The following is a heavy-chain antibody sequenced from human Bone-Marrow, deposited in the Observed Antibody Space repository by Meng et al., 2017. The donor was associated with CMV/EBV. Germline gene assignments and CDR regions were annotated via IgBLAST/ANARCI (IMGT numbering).Heavy chain of an antibody. Sequence: SETLSLTCTVSGGSISKTNSYWGWIRQPPGKGLEWIGIISYSGSTYYNPSLKSRVTISVDTSKNQFSLKLSSVTAADTAVYYCAREWGAARAPLRYYYYYGMDVWDQGTTVTVSS. J-gene: IGHJ6*02. CDR1: GGSISKTNSY. CDR2: ISYSGST. D-gene: IGHD6-6*01. V-gene: IGHV4-39*07. CDR3: AREWGAARAPLRYYYYYGMDV.